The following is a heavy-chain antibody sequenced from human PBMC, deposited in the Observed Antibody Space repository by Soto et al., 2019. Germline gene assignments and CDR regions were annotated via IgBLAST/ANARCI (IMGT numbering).Heavy chain of an antibody. Sequence: QVKLVESRGGVVQPGRSLRLSCAASGFTFSSYAMHWVRQAPGKGLEWVAVISYDGSNKYYADSVKGRFTISRDNSKNTLSLQMNSLRAEDTAVYYCAREMSNYGDYYPNWFDPWGQGTLVTVSS. CDR1: GFTFSSYA. V-gene: IGHV3-30-3*01. CDR2: ISYDGSNK. D-gene: IGHD4-17*01. J-gene: IGHJ5*02. CDR3: AREMSNYGDYYPNWFDP.